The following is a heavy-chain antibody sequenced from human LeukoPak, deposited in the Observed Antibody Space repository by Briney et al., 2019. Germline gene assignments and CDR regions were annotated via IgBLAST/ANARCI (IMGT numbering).Heavy chain of an antibody. CDR1: GGTFSSYA. CDR2: IIPILGIA. V-gene: IGHV1-69*04. Sequence: SVKVSCKASGGTFSSYAISWVRQAPGQGLEWMGRIIPILGIANYAQKFQGRVTITADKSTSTAYMELSSLRSEDTAVYYCARAGYSDSFDYWGQGTLVTVSS. D-gene: IGHD3-22*01. J-gene: IGHJ4*02. CDR3: ARAGYSDSFDY.